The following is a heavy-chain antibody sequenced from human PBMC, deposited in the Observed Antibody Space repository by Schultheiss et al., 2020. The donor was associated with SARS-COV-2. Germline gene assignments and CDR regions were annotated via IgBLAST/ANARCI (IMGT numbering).Heavy chain of an antibody. Sequence: SETLSITCTVSGGSISSYYWSWIRQPPGKGLEWIGYIYYSGSTNYNPSLKSRVTISVDTSKNQFSLKLSSVTAADTAVYYCARNKYGDYVFGYWGQGTLVIVAS. V-gene: IGHV4-59*01. CDR1: GGSISSYY. CDR3: ARNKYGDYVFGY. J-gene: IGHJ4*02. D-gene: IGHD4-17*01. CDR2: IYYSGST.